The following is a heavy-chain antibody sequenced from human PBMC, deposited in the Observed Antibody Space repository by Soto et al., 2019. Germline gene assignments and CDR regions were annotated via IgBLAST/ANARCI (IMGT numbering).Heavy chain of an antibody. J-gene: IGHJ4*02. CDR2: ISAYNGNT. V-gene: IGHV1-18*01. CDR1: GYTFTSYG. CDR3: ARVYCSSTSCYHETDFDY. D-gene: IGHD2-2*01. Sequence: ASVKVSCKASGYTFTSYGISWVRRAPGQGLEWMGWISAYNGNTNYAQKLQGRVTMTTDTSTSTAYMELRSLRSDDTAVYYCARVYCSSTSCYHETDFDYWGQGTLVTVSS.